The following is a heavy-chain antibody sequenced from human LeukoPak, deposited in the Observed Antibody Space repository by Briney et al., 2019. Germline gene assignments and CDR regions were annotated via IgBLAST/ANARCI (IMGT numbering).Heavy chain of an antibody. V-gene: IGHV1-46*01. CDR1: GYTFTSYY. CDR2: INPSGGST. J-gene: IGHJ5*02. CDR3: TRGEGRIYFGNDKNRFNP. D-gene: IGHD1-1*01. Sequence: ASVKVSCKASGYTFTSYYMRWVRQAPGQGLEWMGIINPSGGSTSYAQKFQGRVTMTRDMSTSTVYMELSSLRSEDTAIYYCTRGEGRIYFGNDKNRFNPWGQGTLVTVSS.